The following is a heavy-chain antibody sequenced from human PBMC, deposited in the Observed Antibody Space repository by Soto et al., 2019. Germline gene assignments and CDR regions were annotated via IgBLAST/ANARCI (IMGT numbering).Heavy chain of an antibody. CDR2: FSNSDFGT. V-gene: IGHV3-23*01. Sequence: EVQLLESGGGRVQPGESLTLSCAGSGITFSKYGMSWVRQAPGKGLEWVSIFSNSDFGTTYADAVKGRFTISRDDSKNTLYLQMDSLRVEDSAVYYCAASSIYCSSASCYPTAHDFWGQGTLVSVSS. CDR3: AASSIYCSSASCYPTAHDF. J-gene: IGHJ4*02. CDR1: GITFSKYG. D-gene: IGHD2-2*01.